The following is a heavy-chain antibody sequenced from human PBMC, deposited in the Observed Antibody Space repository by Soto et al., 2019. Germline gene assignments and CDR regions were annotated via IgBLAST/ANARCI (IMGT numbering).Heavy chain of an antibody. Sequence: PGGSLRLSCAASGFTFSNYEMNWVRQAPGKGLEWISYISSVGSAIHYADSVKGRFTISRDNDKNSLYLQMNSLRAEDTAVYYCAQDATNINNFDYWGQGSLVTVSS. V-gene: IGHV3-48*03. J-gene: IGHJ4*02. CDR2: ISSVGSAI. D-gene: IGHD2-15*01. CDR3: AQDATNINNFDY. CDR1: GFTFSNYE.